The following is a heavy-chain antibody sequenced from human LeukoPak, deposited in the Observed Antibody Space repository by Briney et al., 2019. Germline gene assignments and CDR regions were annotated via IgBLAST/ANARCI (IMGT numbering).Heavy chain of an antibody. CDR3: ARVATVTTAYAFDS. Sequence: SETLSLTCTVSGGSISSYYWSWIRQPPGKGLEWIGYIYYSGSTNYNPSLKSRVTISVDTSKNQFSLKLSSVTAADTAVYYCARVATVTTAYAFDSWGQGTMVTVSS. V-gene: IGHV4-59*01. J-gene: IGHJ3*02. CDR2: IYYSGST. D-gene: IGHD4-17*01. CDR1: GGSISSYY.